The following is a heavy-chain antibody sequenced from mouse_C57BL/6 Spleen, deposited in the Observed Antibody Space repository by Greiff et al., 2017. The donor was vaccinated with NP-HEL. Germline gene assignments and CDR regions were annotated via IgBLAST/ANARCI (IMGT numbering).Heavy chain of an antibody. J-gene: IGHJ2*01. Sequence: VQLQQSGAELVKPGASVKISCKASGYAFRSYWMNWVKQRPGKGLEWIGQIYPGDGDTNYHGKFKGKATLTADKSSSTAYMQLSSLTSEDSSVYFCARRFTTVVANYFDYWGQGTTLTGAS. CDR3: ARRFTTVVANYFDY. D-gene: IGHD1-1*01. CDR2: IYPGDGDT. CDR1: GYAFRSYW. V-gene: IGHV1-80*01.